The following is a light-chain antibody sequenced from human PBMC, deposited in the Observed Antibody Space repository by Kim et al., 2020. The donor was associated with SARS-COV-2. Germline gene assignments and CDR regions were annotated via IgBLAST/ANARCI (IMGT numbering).Light chain of an antibody. Sequence: SYELTQPPSVSVAPAKTATITCTGVNIGGNSVHWYQQRPGQAPVLVIYDDSDRPSGIPQRFSGSNSGNTATLTISSVEAGDEADYYCHVWDSISDQVVFGGGTKLTVL. CDR1: NIGGNS. CDR3: HVWDSISDQVV. CDR2: DDS. V-gene: IGLV3-21*03. J-gene: IGLJ2*01.